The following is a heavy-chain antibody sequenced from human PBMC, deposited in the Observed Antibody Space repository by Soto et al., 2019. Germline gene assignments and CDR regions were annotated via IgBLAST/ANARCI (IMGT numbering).Heavy chain of an antibody. V-gene: IGHV4-59*01. D-gene: IGHD3-3*01. CDR3: AGRYYDFWSGYYYPV. CDR2: IYYSGST. Sequence: SETLSLTCTVSGGSISSYYWSWIRQPPGKGLEWIGYIYYSGSTNYNPSLKSRVTISVDTSKNQFSLKLSSVTAADTAVYYCAGRYYDFWSGYYYPVWGQGTTVTVSS. J-gene: IGHJ6*02. CDR1: GGSISSYY.